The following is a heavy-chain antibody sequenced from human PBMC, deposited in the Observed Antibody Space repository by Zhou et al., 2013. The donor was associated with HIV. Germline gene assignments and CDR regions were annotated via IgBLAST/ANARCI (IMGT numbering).Heavy chain of an antibody. D-gene: IGHD6-13*01. CDR3: ARPYSSSWGSGDAFDI. CDR2: ISAYNGKT. J-gene: IGHJ3*02. Sequence: QVQLVQSGAEVKKPGASVKVSCKASGYIFTSYGISWVRQAPGQGLEWMGWISAYNGKTNYAQKLQGRVTMTTDKSTSTAYMELSSLRSEDTAVYYCARPYSSSWGSGDAFDIWGQGTMVTVSS. V-gene: IGHV1-18*01. CDR1: GYIFTSYG.